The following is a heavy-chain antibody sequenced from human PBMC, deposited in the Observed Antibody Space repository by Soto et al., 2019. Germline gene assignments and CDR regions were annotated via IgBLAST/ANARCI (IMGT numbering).Heavy chain of an antibody. CDR3: ARDLGYTSALGDNWFDP. D-gene: IGHD2-15*01. CDR2: ISYSGSS. J-gene: IGHJ5*02. V-gene: IGHV4-31*03. Sequence: SETLSLTCTVSGGSVTSGGYYWSWIRQHPGKGLEWIGYISYSGSSYYKPSLKSRISMSVDTSKNQFSLDLSSVTAADTAVYYCARDLGYTSALGDNWFDPWGQGILVTVS. CDR1: GGSVTSGGYY.